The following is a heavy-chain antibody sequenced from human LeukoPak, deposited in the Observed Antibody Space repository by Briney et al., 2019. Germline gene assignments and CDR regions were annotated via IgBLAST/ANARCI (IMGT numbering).Heavy chain of an antibody. Sequence: SETLSLTCTVSGGSVSSGSYYWSWIRQPPGKGLEWLGYIYYSGSTNYNPSLKSRVTISVDTSKNQFSLKLSSVTAADTAVYYCAREDGDSTQFDYWGQGTLVTVSS. D-gene: IGHD4-17*01. J-gene: IGHJ4*02. V-gene: IGHV4-61*01. CDR2: IYYSGST. CDR3: AREDGDSTQFDY. CDR1: GGSVSSGSYY.